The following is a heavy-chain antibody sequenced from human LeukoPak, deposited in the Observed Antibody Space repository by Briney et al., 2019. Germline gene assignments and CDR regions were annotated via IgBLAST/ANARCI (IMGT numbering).Heavy chain of an antibody. D-gene: IGHD3-16*01. Sequence: GGSLRLSCAASGFTFRSYEMNWVRQAPGKGLEWVSYISSSGSTIYYADSVKGRFTISRDNAKNSLYLQMNSLRAEDTAVYYCARGVTGGVISYYYYMDVWGKGTTVTISS. V-gene: IGHV3-48*03. CDR1: GFTFRSYE. J-gene: IGHJ6*03. CDR3: ARGVTGGVISYYYYMDV. CDR2: ISSSGSTI.